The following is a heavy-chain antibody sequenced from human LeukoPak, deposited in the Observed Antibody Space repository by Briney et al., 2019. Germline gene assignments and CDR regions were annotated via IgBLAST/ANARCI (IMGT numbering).Heavy chain of an antibody. D-gene: IGHD2-15*01. J-gene: IGHJ1*01. CDR2: INSSGGST. Sequence: GASVKVSCKASGYTFTNYYIHWVRLAPGQGLEWMGIINSSGGSTSYAQRFQGRVTMTRDTSTSTVYMELFSLRSDDTAVYYCSRTRRNCSGGSCPEYFQYWGQGTLVTVSS. V-gene: IGHV1-46*01. CDR1: GYTFTNYY. CDR3: SRTRRNCSGGSCPEYFQY.